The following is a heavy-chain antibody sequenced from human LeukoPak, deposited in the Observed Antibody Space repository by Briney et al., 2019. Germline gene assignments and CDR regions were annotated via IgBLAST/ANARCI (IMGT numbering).Heavy chain of an antibody. CDR2: ISNGKT. V-gene: IGHV3-23*01. J-gene: IGHJ5*02. CDR3: VREAGYCASVCLKSNWFDP. Sequence: GGSLRLSCAASGFPFSSHAMSSVRQPPGKGLEWVSAISNGKTYYADSVRGRFTISRDDSKNTVYLQMNSLRDEDTALYYCVREAGYCASVCLKSNWFDPWGQGTLVTVSS. D-gene: IGHD2-21*02. CDR1: GFPFSSHA.